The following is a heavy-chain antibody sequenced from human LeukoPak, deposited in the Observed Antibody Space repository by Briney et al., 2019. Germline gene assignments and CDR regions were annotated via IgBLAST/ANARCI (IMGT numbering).Heavy chain of an antibody. V-gene: IGHV1-2*02. J-gene: IGHJ3*02. D-gene: IGHD5-18*01. Sequence: ASVKVSCKASGYTFTGNYMQWARQAPGQGLEWMGWINASSGGTKYAQKFQGRVTMTRDTSISTAYMELSRLRSDDTAVYHCASMDTAMVTNAFDIWGQGTMVTVSS. CDR3: ASMDTAMVTNAFDI. CDR1: GYTFTGNY. CDR2: INASSGGT.